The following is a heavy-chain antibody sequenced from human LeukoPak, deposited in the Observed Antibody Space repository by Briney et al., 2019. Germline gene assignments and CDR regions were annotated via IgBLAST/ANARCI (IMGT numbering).Heavy chain of an antibody. CDR2: IKQDGSEK. CDR1: GFTFSSYW. J-gene: IGHJ4*02. CDR3: AREGYYGSGSSFDY. V-gene: IGHV3-7*01. D-gene: IGHD3-10*01. Sequence: GGSLRLSCAASGFTFSSYWMSWVRQAPGKGLEWVANIKQDGSEKYYVDSVKGRFTISRDNAKNSLYLQMNSLRAEDTAVYYCAREGYYGSGSSFDYWGQGTLVTVSS.